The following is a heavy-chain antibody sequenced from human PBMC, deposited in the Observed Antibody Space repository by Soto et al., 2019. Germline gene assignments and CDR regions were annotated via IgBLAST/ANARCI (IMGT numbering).Heavy chain of an antibody. CDR2: IRSKAYGGTT. CDR1: GFTFGDYA. J-gene: IGHJ6*02. V-gene: IGHV3-49*03. Sequence: PGGSLRLSCTASGFTFGDYAMSWFRQAPGKGLEWVGFIRSKAYGGTTEYDASVKGRFTISRDDSKSIAYLQMNSLKTEDIAVYYCTREFLWFGEWTETTNYYYYYGMDVWGQGTTVTVSS. CDR3: TREFLWFGEWTETTNYYYYYGMDV. D-gene: IGHD3-10*01.